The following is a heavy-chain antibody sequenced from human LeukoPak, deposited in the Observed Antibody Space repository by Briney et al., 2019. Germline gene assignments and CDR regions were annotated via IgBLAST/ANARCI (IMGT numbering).Heavy chain of an antibody. V-gene: IGHV1-2*04. CDR2: INPDSGGT. J-gene: IGHJ4*02. CDR3: AREMSDSSTYYHDY. D-gene: IGHD3-22*01. Sequence: GASVKVSCKASGYTFSGCYIHWVRQAPGQGLEWMGRINPDSGGTNYAQKFQGWVTMTRDTSISTAYMELSGLTSDDTAVYYCAREMSDSSTYYHDYWGQGTLVTVSS. CDR1: GYTFSGCY.